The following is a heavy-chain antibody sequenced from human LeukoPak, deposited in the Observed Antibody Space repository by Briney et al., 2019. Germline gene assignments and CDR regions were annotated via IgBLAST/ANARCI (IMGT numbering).Heavy chain of an antibody. J-gene: IGHJ4*02. V-gene: IGHV3-48*01. CDR3: ARDRIKSGSYYFDY. D-gene: IGHD1-26*01. CDR1: AFTFSDYS. CDR2: FSGRSSTI. Sequence: GGSLRLSCAASAFTFSDYSMNWVRQGPGKGLEWVSYFSGRSSTIYYADSVKGRFTISRDNAKNSTYLQMNSLRAEDTAVYYCARDRIKSGSYYFDYWGQGTLVTVSS.